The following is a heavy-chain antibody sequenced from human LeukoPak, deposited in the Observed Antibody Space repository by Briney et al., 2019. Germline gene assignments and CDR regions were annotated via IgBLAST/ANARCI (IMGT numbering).Heavy chain of an antibody. CDR2: ISSGSTYT. J-gene: IGHJ6*02. V-gene: IGHV3-21*01. CDR3: ARELRYAYDVLTGYYEYYYYFGLDV. Sequence: GGSLRLSCAASGFTFSDYSMTWVRQAPGEGLEWVSSISSGSTYTYYADAVKGRFTISRDNAKNSLFLQMNSLRAEDTAVYYCARELRYAYDVLTGYYEYYYYFGLDVWGQGITVTVSS. D-gene: IGHD3-9*01. CDR1: GFTFSDYS.